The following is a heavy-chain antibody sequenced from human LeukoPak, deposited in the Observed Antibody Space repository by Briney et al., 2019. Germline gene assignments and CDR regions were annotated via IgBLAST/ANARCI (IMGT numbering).Heavy chain of an antibody. Sequence: SVNLSCKASGGTFSSYAISWVRQAPRQGLEWMGGIIPIFGTATYAQEFQGRVTITADESTSTAYMELSSLRSEDTAVYYCARDLGYSSSWYDYYYGMDVWGQGTTVTVSS. CDR3: ARDLGYSSSWYDYYYGMDV. V-gene: IGHV1-69*13. CDR2: IIPIFGTA. CDR1: GGTFSSYA. D-gene: IGHD6-13*01. J-gene: IGHJ6*02.